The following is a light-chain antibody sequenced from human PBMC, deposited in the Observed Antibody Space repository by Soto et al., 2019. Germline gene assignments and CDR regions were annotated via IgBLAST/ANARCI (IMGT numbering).Light chain of an antibody. J-gene: IGLJ2*01. CDR1: SSDVGGYNF. Sequence: QSALTQPASVSGSPGQSITISCTGTSSDVGGYNFVSWYQHHPGKAPKLMIYDVSYRPSGVSDRFSGSKSGNTASLTISGLQAEDEADYYCDSYTTSSTRVFGGGTKLTVL. CDR3: DSYTTSSTRV. V-gene: IGLV2-14*03. CDR2: DVS.